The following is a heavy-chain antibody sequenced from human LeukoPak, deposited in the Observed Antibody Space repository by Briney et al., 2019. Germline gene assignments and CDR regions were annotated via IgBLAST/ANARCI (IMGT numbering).Heavy chain of an antibody. CDR3: ARDGLLHGYYYMDV. D-gene: IGHD2/OR15-2a*01. V-gene: IGHV3-30*04. CDR1: GFTFSSYA. J-gene: IGHJ6*03. Sequence: GGSLRLSCAASGFTFSSYAMHWVRQAPGKGLEWVAVISYDGSNKYYADSVKGRFTISRDNSKNTLYLQMNSLRAEDTAVYYCARDGLLHGYYYMDVWGKGTTVTVSS. CDR2: ISYDGSNK.